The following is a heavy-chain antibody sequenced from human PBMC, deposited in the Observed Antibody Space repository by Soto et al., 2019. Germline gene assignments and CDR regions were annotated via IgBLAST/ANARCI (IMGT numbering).Heavy chain of an antibody. J-gene: IGHJ6*02. V-gene: IGHV4-39*01. D-gene: IGHD5-18*01. CDR2: IYYSGST. Sequence: XXTLSLPFTVSGGSIRSRSYDWGFIRQPPRKGLEWIGSIYYSGSTYYNPSLKSRVTISVDTSKNQFSLKLSSVTAADTAVYYCAGYSYGFHYYYGMDVWGQGTTVTVSS. CDR3: AGYSYGFHYYYGMDV. CDR1: GGSIRSRSYD.